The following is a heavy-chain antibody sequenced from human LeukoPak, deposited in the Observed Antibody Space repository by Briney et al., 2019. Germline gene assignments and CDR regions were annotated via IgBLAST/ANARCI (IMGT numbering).Heavy chain of an antibody. Sequence: ASVKVSCKASGYTFTSYYMHWVRQAPGQGLEWMGIINLSGGRTSYAQKFQGRVAMTRDMSTSTVYMELSSLRSDDTGVYYCARGGSSWSSDAFDIWGQGTMVTVSS. CDR1: GYTFTSYY. V-gene: IGHV1-46*01. CDR2: INLSGGRT. CDR3: ARGGSSWSSDAFDI. J-gene: IGHJ3*02. D-gene: IGHD6-13*01.